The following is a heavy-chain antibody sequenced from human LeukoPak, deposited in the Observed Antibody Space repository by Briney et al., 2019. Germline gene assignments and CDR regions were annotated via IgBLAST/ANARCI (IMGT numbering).Heavy chain of an antibody. D-gene: IGHD2-15*01. CDR3: LRGGGRSYCDY. CDR2: MNPNSGDT. CDR1: GYTFTAYN. J-gene: IGHJ4*02. Sequence: GASVKVSCKPSGYTFTAYNIHWVRQAPGQGLEWMGWMNPNSGDTNYAQNSQGRVTMTRDTSISTAYMELSSLRSGDTAVYFYLRGGGRSYCDYWGQGTPVTVSS. V-gene: IGHV1-2*02.